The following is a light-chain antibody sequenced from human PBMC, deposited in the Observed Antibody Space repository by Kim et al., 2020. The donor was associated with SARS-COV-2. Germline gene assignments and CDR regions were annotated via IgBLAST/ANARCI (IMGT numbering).Light chain of an antibody. CDR2: GAS. V-gene: IGKV3-20*01. CDR3: QQYGSSPPMYT. CDR1: QSVSSSY. Sequence: EIVLTQSPGTLSVSPGERATLSCRASQSVSSSYLAWYQQKPGQAPRLLVFGASSRATGIPDRFSGSGSGTDFTLTISRLEPEDFAVYYCQQYGSSPPMYTFGQGTKLEI. J-gene: IGKJ2*01.